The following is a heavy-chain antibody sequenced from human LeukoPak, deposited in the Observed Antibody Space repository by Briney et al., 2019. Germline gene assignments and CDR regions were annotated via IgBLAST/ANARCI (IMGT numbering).Heavy chain of an antibody. CDR2: IYPGDSDT. J-gene: IGHJ3*02. V-gene: IGHV5-51*01. CDR1: GYSFTGYW. CDR3: ALAPNRGSGTYSREAFDI. D-gene: IGHD3-10*01. Sequence: TGESLKISCKGSGYSFTGYWIGWVRQMPGKGLELMGIIYPGDSDTRYSPSFQGQVTISADKSISTAYVQWSSLKASDTAMYYCALAPNRGSGTYSREAFDIWGQGTLVTVSS.